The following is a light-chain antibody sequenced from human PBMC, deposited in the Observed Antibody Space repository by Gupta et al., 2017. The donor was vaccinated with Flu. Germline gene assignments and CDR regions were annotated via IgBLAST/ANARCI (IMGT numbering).Light chain of an antibody. V-gene: IGKV3-20*01. CDR1: QSVKNYY. J-gene: IGKJ1*01. CDR3: QQYETLPRT. Sequence: GIIYCSAGQRATLSCRAIQSVKNYYLAWYKQNPGQAPRLLIEGASNRATGISDRFSGSGFGTDFTLTISRLEPEEFAVYYCQQYETLPRTFGRGTKVEIK. CDR2: GAS.